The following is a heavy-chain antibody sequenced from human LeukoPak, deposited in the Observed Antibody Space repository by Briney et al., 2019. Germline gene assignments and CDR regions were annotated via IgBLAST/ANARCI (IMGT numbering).Heavy chain of an antibody. CDR1: GYTFTGYY. D-gene: IGHD2-8*01. CDR3: AKDLVMGNQPVFYWYFDL. Sequence: ASVKVSCKASGYTFTGYYLHWVRQAPGQGLEWMGWINPNSGGTNYAQKFQGRVTMTRDTSISTAYMELYRLRSDDTAVYYCAKDLVMGNQPVFYWYFDLWGRGTLVTVSS. J-gene: IGHJ2*01. V-gene: IGHV1-2*02. CDR2: INPNSGGT.